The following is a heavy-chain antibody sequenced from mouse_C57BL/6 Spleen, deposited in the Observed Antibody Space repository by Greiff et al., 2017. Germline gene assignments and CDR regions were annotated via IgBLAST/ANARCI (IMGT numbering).Heavy chain of an antibody. V-gene: IGHV1-9*01. J-gene: IGHJ2*01. D-gene: IGHD1-1*01. CDR3: ARYEDYGSSYDY. Sequence: QVQLKESGAELMKPGASVKLSCKATGYTFTGYWIEWVKQRPGHGLEWIGEILPGSGSTNYNVKFKGKATFTADTSSNTAYMQLSSLTTGDSAIYYCARYEDYGSSYDYWGQGTTLTVSS. CDR1: GYTFTGYW. CDR2: ILPGSGST.